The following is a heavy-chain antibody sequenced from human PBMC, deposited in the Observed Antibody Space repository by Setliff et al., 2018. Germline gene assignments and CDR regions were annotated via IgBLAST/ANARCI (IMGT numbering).Heavy chain of an antibody. CDR3: ASPDGRTRYCSGGSCSYSMDV. V-gene: IGHV3-23*01. CDR2: ISDSGGSA. D-gene: IGHD2-15*01. CDR1: GFTFSSYA. Sequence: GGSLRLSCAASGFTFSSYAMNWVRQAPGKGLEWVSAISDSGGSAYYADSVKGRFTISRDNSKNTLYLQMTSLRAEDTAVYYCASPDGRTRYCSGGSCSYSMDVWGQGTTVTVSS. J-gene: IGHJ6*02.